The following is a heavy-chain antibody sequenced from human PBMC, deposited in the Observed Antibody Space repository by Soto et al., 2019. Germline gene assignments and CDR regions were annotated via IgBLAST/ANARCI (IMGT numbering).Heavy chain of an antibody. CDR2: FDPEDGET. CDR1: GYTLTELS. Sequence: ASVKVSCKVSGYTLTELSMHWVRQAPGKGLEWMGGFDPEDGETIYAQKFQGRVTMTEDTSTDTAYMELSSLRSEDTAVYYCATSVRLGELSLGYNWFDPWGQGTLVTISS. J-gene: IGHJ5*02. D-gene: IGHD3-16*02. V-gene: IGHV1-24*01. CDR3: ATSVRLGELSLGYNWFDP.